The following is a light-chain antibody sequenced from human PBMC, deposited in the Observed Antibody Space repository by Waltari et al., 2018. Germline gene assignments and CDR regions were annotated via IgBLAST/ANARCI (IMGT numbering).Light chain of an antibody. CDR2: GAS. CDR1: QDISNY. J-gene: IGKJ1*01. V-gene: IGKV1-33*01. CDR3: QQYDNLSWT. Sequence: DIQMTQSPSSLSASVGDRVTITCQASQDISNYLNWYQQKPGKAPKLLIYGASNLETGVPSRFSGSGSGTDFTVTISSLQPEDSATYYCQQYDNLSWTFGQGTKVEIK.